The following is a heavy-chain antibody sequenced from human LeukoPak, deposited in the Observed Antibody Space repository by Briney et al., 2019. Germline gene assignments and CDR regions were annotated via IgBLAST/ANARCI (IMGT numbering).Heavy chain of an antibody. D-gene: IGHD6-6*01. CDR3: AKDIHLYSSSAFDI. V-gene: IGHV3-9*03. Sequence: GGSLRLSCAASGFTFDDYAMHWVRQAPGKGLEWVSGISWNSGSIGYADSVKGRFTISRDNAKNSLYLQMNSLRAEDMALYYCAKDIHLYSSSAFDIWGQGTMVTVSS. CDR1: GFTFDDYA. J-gene: IGHJ3*02. CDR2: ISWNSGSI.